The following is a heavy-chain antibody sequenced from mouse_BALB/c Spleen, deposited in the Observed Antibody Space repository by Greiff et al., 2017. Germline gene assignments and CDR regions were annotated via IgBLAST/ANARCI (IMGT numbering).Heavy chain of an antibody. J-gene: IGHJ4*01. CDR1: GYTFTDYA. CDR2: ISTYYGDA. D-gene: IGHD6-5*01. V-gene: IGHV1S137*01. CDR3: ARGGGGPLSMDY. Sequence: QVHVKQSGAELVRPGVSVKISCKGSGYTFTDYAMHWVKQSHAKSLEWIGVISTYYGDASYNQKFKGKATMTVDKSSSTAYMELARLTSEDSAIYYCARGGGGPLSMDYWGQGTSVTVSA.